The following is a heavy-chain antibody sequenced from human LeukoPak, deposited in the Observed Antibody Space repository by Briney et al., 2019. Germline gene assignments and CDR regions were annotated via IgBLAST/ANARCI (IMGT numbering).Heavy chain of an antibody. CDR1: GYTFTGYY. CDR2: INPNSGGT. Sequence: ALVKVSCKASGYTFTGYYMHWVRQAPGQGLEWMGWINPNSGGTNYAQKFQGRVTMTRDTSISTAYMELSRLRSDDTAVYYCARNGCSSTSCSHYYYYYMDVWGKGTTVTVSS. D-gene: IGHD2-2*01. CDR3: ARNGCSSTSCSHYYYYYMDV. V-gene: IGHV1-2*02. J-gene: IGHJ6*03.